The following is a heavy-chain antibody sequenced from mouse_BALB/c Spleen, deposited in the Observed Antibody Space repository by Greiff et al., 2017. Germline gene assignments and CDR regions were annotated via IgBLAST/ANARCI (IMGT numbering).Heavy chain of an antibody. J-gene: IGHJ3*01. CDR3: ARYDAWFAY. CDR1: GFTFSSFG. V-gene: IGHV5-17*02. CDR2: ISSGSSTI. D-gene: IGHD2-14*01. Sequence: DVHLVESGGGLVQPGGSRKLSCAASGFTFSSFGMHWVRQAPEKGLEWVAYISSGSSTIYYADTVKGRFTISRDNPKNTLFLQMTSLRSEDTAMYYCARYDAWFAYWGQGTLVTVSA.